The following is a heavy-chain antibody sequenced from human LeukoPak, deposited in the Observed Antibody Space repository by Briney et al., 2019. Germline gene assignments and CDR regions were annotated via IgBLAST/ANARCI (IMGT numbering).Heavy chain of an antibody. CDR3: AHTGRNRGINFDY. CDR2: ISGSGGST. D-gene: IGHD2-8*02. CDR1: GFTLSSYA. V-gene: IGHV3-23*01. Sequence: GGSLSLSCAASGFTLSSYAMSWVRQAPGKGLEWVSAISGSGGSTYYADSVKGRFTISRDNSKNTLYLQMNSLRAEDTAVYYGAHTGRNRGINFDYWGQGTLATVSS. J-gene: IGHJ4*02.